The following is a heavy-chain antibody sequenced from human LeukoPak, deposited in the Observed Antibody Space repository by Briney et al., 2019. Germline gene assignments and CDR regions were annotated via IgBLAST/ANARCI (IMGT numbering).Heavy chain of an antibody. J-gene: IGHJ2*01. Sequence: ASVKVSCKVSGYTLTELSMHWVRQAPGKGLEWMGGFDPEDGETIYAQKFQGRVTMTEDTSTDTAYMELSSLRSEDTAVYYCATDPPYSYGFRYFDLWGRGTLVTVSS. V-gene: IGHV1-24*01. CDR3: ATDPPYSYGFRYFDL. CDR1: GYTLTELS. CDR2: FDPEDGET. D-gene: IGHD5-18*01.